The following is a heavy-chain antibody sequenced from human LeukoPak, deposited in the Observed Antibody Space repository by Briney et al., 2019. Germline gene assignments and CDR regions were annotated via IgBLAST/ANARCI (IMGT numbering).Heavy chain of an antibody. Sequence: SETLSLTCTVSGGSITGSTCYWAWFRQPPGKGLEWIGSLYHTGSTYYSPSLKSRVSLFLDTSKSQFSLKVTSVTAADTAVYYCARRSGDWAVNWFDPWGQGTLVSVSS. CDR3: ARRSGDWAVNWFDP. CDR1: GGSITGSTCY. V-gene: IGHV4-39*01. J-gene: IGHJ5*02. D-gene: IGHD2-21*02. CDR2: LYHTGST.